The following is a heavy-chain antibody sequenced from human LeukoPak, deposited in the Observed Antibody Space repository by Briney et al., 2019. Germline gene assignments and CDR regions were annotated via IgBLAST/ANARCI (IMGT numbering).Heavy chain of an antibody. D-gene: IGHD3-10*02. Sequence: PGGSLRLSCVVSGFTFNRCWMNWVRQAPGKGLEWVAHINPDGRDTYYVDSVKGRFTISRDNGKNTLYLEMKHLKIEDTAVYYCARERVFGESFDYAMDVWGQGTTVTVSS. CDR1: GFTFNRCW. V-gene: IGHV3-7*01. CDR3: ARERVFGESFDYAMDV. J-gene: IGHJ6*02. CDR2: INPDGRDT.